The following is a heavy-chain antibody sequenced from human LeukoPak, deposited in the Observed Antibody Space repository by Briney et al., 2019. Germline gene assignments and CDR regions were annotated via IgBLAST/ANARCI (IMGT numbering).Heavy chain of an antibody. D-gene: IGHD3-3*01. Sequence: ASVKVSCKASGGTFSSYAISWVRQAPGQGLEWMGGIIPIFGTANYAQKFQGRVTITTDESTSTAYMELSSLRSEDTAVYYCARGPITIFGVVTPPYYYYYMDAWGKGTTVTVSS. CDR1: GGTFSSYA. J-gene: IGHJ6*03. V-gene: IGHV1-69*05. CDR2: IIPIFGTA. CDR3: ARGPITIFGVVTPPYYYYYMDA.